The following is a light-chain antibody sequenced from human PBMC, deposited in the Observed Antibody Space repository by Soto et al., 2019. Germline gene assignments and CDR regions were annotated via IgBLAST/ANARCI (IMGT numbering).Light chain of an antibody. CDR3: QSYDSSLSAQGV. Sequence: QSVLTQPPSVSGAPGQRVTISCTGSSSNIGAGYDVHWYQQLPGTAPKLLIYGNGNRPSWVPDRFSGSKSGTSASLAITGLQAEDEADYYCQSYDSSLSAQGVFGGGTKLTVL. J-gene: IGLJ2*01. CDR1: SSNIGAGYD. V-gene: IGLV1-40*01. CDR2: GNG.